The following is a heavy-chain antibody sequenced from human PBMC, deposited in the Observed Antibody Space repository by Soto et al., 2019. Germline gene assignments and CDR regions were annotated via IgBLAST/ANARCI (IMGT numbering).Heavy chain of an antibody. Sequence: SETLSLTCTVSGGSITTAGYSWSWIRQPPGKALEWIGYVYHTGNAYPKPSLKSRVTISLDRSKNQFSLKMTSVTAADTALYHCASRRFYYYGLDVWGQGTTVTVSS. CDR1: GGSITTAGYS. CDR3: ASRRFYYYGLDV. J-gene: IGHJ6*02. V-gene: IGHV4-30-2*01. CDR2: VYHTGNA.